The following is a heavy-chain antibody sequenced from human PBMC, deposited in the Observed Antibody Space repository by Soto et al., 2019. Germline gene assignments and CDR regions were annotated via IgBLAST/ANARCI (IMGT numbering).Heavy chain of an antibody. CDR2: IYYSGST. V-gene: IGHV4-39*07. CDR3: ASTPSVGNRYGMDV. D-gene: IGHD1-1*01. CDR1: GGSISSSSYY. J-gene: IGHJ6*02. Sequence: PSETLSLTCTVSGGSISSSSYYWGWIRQPPGKGLEWIGSIYYSGSTYYNPSLKSRVTISVDTSKNQFSLKLSSVTAADTAVYYCASTPSVGNRYGMDVWGQGTTVTVSS.